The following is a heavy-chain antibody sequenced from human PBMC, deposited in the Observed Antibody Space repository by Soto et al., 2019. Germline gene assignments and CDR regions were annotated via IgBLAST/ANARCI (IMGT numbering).Heavy chain of an antibody. D-gene: IGHD1-1*01. CDR1: GFIFSDCY. V-gene: IGHV3-11*06. Sequence: QVLLVESGGGLVKAGGSLRLSCAASGFIFSDCYMSWVRQTPGKGLEWVSYISTRSTYTNYADSVKGRFTISRDNTKNSLYLQMDSLRVEDTAVYYCARDLAWKRGKVGRYYYGMDVWGQGTTVTVSS. CDR2: ISTRSTYT. CDR3: ARDLAWKRGKVGRYYYGMDV. J-gene: IGHJ6*02.